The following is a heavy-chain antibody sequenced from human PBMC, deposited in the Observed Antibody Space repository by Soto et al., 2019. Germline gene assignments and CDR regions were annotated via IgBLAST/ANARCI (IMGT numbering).Heavy chain of an antibody. Sequence: PGGSLRLSCAASGFTFSSYAMSWVRQAPGKGLEWVSAISGSGGSTYYADSVKGRVTISRDNSKNTLYLQMNSLRAEDTAVYYCAKPFVDPDYYESSSSAGAFDLWGEATMFTVS. CDR1: GFTFSSYA. D-gene: IGHD3-22*01. V-gene: IGHV3-23*01. CDR3: AKPFVDPDYYESSSSAGAFDL. J-gene: IGHJ3*01. CDR2: ISGSGGST.